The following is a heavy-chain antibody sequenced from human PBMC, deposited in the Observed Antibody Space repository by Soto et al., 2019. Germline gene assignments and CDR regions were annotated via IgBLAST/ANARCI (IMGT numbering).Heavy chain of an antibody. CDR2: INHSGST. CDR1: GGSFSGYY. D-gene: IGHD4-17*01. CDR3: ARDGLSAEGYFDY. Sequence: QVQLQQWGAGLLKPSETLSLTCAVYGGSFSGYYWSWIRQPPGKGLEWIGEINHSGSTNYNPSLKSRVTISVDTSKNQFSLKLSSVTAADTAVYYCARDGLSAEGYFDYCGQGTLVTVSS. J-gene: IGHJ4*02. V-gene: IGHV4-34*01.